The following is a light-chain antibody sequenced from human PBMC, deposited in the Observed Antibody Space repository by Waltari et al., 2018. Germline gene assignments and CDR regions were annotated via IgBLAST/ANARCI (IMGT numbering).Light chain of an antibody. J-gene: IGLJ1*01. CDR1: SSDVGGYDF. CDR2: DVN. Sequence: QSALTQSPSASGSLGQSVSIPCTATSSDVGGYDFVSWYQQHPGKAPKLMIYDVNKRPSGVTDRFSGSKSGNTASLTVSGLQADDEADYYCSSYAGSNNYVFGSGTKVTVL. CDR3: SSYAGSNNYV. V-gene: IGLV2-8*01.